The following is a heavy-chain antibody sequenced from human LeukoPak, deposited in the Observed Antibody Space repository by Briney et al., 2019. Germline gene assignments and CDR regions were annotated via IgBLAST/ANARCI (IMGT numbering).Heavy chain of an antibody. D-gene: IGHD5-18*01. CDR2: ISGSGGST. J-gene: IGHJ6*02. Sequence: GGSLRLSCAASGFTFSSYAMSWVRQAPGKGLEWVSAISGSGGSTYYADSVKGRFTISRDNSKNTLYLQMNSLRAEDTAVYYCAKVIRGTAMAYYYYYGMDVWGQGTTVTVSS. CDR3: AKVIRGTAMAYYYYYGMDV. V-gene: IGHV3-23*01. CDR1: GFTFSSYA.